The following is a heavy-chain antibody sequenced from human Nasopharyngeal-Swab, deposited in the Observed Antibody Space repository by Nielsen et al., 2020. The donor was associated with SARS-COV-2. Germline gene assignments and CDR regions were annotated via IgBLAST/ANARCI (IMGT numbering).Heavy chain of an antibody. CDR3: ARGIYGDYLDYFDY. CDR1: GYTFNISA. CDR2: INAGNGNT. V-gene: IGHV1-3*01. Sequence: ASVKVSCKASGYTFNISAMHCVRQAPGQRLEWMGGINAGNGNTKYSQRFQGRVTITRDTSASTAYMELSSLRSEDTAVYYCARGIYGDYLDYFDYWGQGTLVTVSS. D-gene: IGHD4-17*01. J-gene: IGHJ4*02.